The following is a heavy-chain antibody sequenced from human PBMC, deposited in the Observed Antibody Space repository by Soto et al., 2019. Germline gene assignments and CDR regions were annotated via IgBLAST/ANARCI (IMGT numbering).Heavy chain of an antibody. V-gene: IGHV1-8*01. CDR3: AREGIAARLVYGMDV. Sequence: ASVKVSCKASGYTFTSYDINWVRQATGQGLEWMGWMNPNSGNTGYAQKLQGRVTMTTDTSTSTAYMELRSLRSDDTAVYYCAREGIAARLVYGMDVWGQGTTVTVSS. CDR2: MNPNSGNT. CDR1: GYTFTSYD. J-gene: IGHJ6*02. D-gene: IGHD6-6*01.